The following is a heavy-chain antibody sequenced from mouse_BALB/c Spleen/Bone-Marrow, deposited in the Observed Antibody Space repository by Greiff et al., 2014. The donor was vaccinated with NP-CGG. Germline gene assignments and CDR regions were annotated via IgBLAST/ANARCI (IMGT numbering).Heavy chain of an antibody. J-gene: IGHJ2*01. CDR1: GFNIKDYY. V-gene: IGHV14-4*02. CDR2: IDPENGDT. D-gene: IGHD2-4*01. Sequence: AQLKQSGAELVRSGASVKLSCTASGFNIKDYYMHWVKQRPEQGLEWIGWIDPENGDTEYAPKFQGKATMTADTSSNTAYLQLSSLTSEDTAIYYCNARGDYDFDYFDYWGQGTTLTVSS. CDR3: NARGDYDFDYFDY.